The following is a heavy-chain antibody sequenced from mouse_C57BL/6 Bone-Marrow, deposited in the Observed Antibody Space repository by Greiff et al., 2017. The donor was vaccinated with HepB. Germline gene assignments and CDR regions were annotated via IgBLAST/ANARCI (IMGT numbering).Heavy chain of an antibody. CDR1: GYAFTNYL. V-gene: IGHV1-54*01. CDR3: ARTYTWFAY. J-gene: IGHJ3*01. Sequence: VQGVESGAELVRPGTSVKVSCKASGYAFTNYLIEWVKQRPGPGLEWIGVINPGSGGTNYNEKFKGKATLTADKSSSTAYMQLSSLTSEDSAVYFCARTYTWFAYWGQGTLVTVSA. D-gene: IGHD5-1*01. CDR2: INPGSGGT.